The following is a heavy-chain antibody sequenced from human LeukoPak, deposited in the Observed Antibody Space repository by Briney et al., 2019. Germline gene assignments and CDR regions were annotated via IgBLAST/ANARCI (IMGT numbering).Heavy chain of an antibody. J-gene: IGHJ6*03. CDR2: INPNSGGT. CDR3: ARTVTTGYYYYYMDV. V-gene: IGHV1-2*02. D-gene: IGHD4-17*01. CDR1: GYTFTGYY. Sequence: ASVKVSCKASGYTFTGYYMHWVRQAPGQGLEWMGWINPNSGGTNYAQKFQGRVTMTRDTSISTAYMELSRLRSDDTAVYYCARTVTTGYYYYYMDVWGKGTTVTISS.